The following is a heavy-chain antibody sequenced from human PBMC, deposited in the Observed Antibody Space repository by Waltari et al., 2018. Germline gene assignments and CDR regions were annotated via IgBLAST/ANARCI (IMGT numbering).Heavy chain of an antibody. CDR2: INPSVVST. V-gene: IGHV1-46*01. CDR3: ARVGAWTGFDP. Sequence: QVQLVQSGAEVKKPGASVKVSCKASGYTFTSYYMHWVRKAPGQGLDWMGIINPSVVSTSYAQKFQGRVTMTRDTSTSTCYMELSSLRSEDTAVYYCARVGAWTGFDPWGQGTLVTVSS. D-gene: IGHD1-26*01. J-gene: IGHJ5*02. CDR1: GYTFTSYY.